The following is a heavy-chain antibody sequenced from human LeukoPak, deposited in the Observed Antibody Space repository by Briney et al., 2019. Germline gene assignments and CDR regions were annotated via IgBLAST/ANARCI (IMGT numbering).Heavy chain of an antibody. D-gene: IGHD5-12*01. CDR3: ARDGYRVTGYYYYMDV. CDR1: GGSISSYY. V-gene: IGHV4-4*08. J-gene: IGHJ6*03. Sequence: SETLSLTCTVSGGSISSYYWSWIRQPPGKGLEWIGYIYNSGSTNYNPSLKSRVTISVDTSKNQFSLKLSSVTAADTAVYYCARDGYRVTGYYYYMDVWGKGTTVTVSS. CDR2: IYNSGST.